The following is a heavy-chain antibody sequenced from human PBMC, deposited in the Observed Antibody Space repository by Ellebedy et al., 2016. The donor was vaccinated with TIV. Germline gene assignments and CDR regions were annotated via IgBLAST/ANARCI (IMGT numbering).Heavy chain of an antibody. D-gene: IGHD5-24*01. CDR2: ISRSGTTI. Sequence: PGGSLRLSCAASDLPFSTYNMNWVRQAPGKGLEWVSYISRSGTTIYYADSVRSRFTISRDNSKNTLYLQMNSLRAEDTAVYYCARHITSTWLFDHWGQGTLVTVSS. CDR3: ARHITSTWLFDH. CDR1: DLPFSTYN. V-gene: IGHV3-48*01. J-gene: IGHJ4*02.